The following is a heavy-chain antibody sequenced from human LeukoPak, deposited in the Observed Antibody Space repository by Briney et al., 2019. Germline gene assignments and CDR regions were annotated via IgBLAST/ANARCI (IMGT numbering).Heavy chain of an antibody. V-gene: IGHV4-39*07. CDR2: IYYSGST. Sequence: SETLSLTCTVSGGSISSSSYYWGWIRQPPGKGLEWIGSIYYSGSTYYNPSLKSRVTISVDTSKNQFSLKLSSVTAADTAVYYCARDASPLVWFDYWGQGTLVTVSS. J-gene: IGHJ4*02. CDR1: GGSISSSSYY. CDR3: ARDASPLVWFDY. D-gene: IGHD2-8*02.